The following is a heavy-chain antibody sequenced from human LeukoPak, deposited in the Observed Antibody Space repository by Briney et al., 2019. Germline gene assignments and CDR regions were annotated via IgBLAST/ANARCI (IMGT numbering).Heavy chain of an antibody. CDR2: INPSGGST. CDR3: ARAFSGSYWPRDF. V-gene: IGHV1-46*01. D-gene: IGHD1-26*01. Sequence: ASVKVSCKASGYTFTSYYMHWVRQAPGQGLEWMGIINPSGGSTSYAQKFQGRVTMTRDTSTSTVYMELRSLRSDDTAVYYCARAFSGSYWPRDFWGQGTLVTVSS. CDR1: GYTFTSYY. J-gene: IGHJ4*02.